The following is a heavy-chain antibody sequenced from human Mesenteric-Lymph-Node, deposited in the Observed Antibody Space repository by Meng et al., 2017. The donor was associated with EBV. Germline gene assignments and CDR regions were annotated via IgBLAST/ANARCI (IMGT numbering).Heavy chain of an antibody. D-gene: IGHD1-26*01. J-gene: IGHJ5*02. CDR3: ATWARVTPILDP. CDR1: GFTFSDNY. CDR2: ISGSGTTV. Sequence: VQLGESGGGLVKPGGSLRLSCVGSGFTFSDNYMAWIRQAPGKGLEWVSYISGSGTTVDSADSVKGRFTISRDNAKNSLYLQMNSLRAEDTAVYYCATWARVTPILDPWGQGTLVTVSS. V-gene: IGHV3-11*01.